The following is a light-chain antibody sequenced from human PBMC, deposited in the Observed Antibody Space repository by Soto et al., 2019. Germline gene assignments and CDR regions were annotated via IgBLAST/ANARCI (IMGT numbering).Light chain of an antibody. Sequence: DIVLTQSPGTLSLSPGERATLSCRASQSVRSSYLAWYQQKPGQAPRLLIYGASSRATGIPDRFSGSGSGADFTLTISRLEPEDFAVYYCQRYGNSPTFGQGTKVEIK. V-gene: IGKV3-20*01. CDR2: GAS. CDR3: QRYGNSPT. J-gene: IGKJ1*01. CDR1: QSVRSSY.